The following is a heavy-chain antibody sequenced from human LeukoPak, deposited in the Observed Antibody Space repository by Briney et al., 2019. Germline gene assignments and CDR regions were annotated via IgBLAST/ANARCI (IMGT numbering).Heavy chain of an antibody. V-gene: IGHV4-30-2*01. Sequence: SETLSLTCAVSGGSISSGDFPWSGIRQPPGKGLEWIGYIFHTGHTSSHPSLKGRVTISVDMSKNQLSLRLTSVTAAATAVYYCARGFYGAGSHFDYWGQGTLVTVSS. CDR2: IFHTGHT. CDR1: GGSISSGDFP. CDR3: ARGFYGAGSHFDY. J-gene: IGHJ4*02. D-gene: IGHD3-10*01.